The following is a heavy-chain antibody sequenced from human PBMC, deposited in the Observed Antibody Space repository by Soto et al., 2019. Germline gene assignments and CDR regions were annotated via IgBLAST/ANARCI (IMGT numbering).Heavy chain of an antibody. CDR2: ISYDGSNK. CDR3: ARDSGWNEQSGMDV. V-gene: IGHV3-30-3*01. CDR1: GFTFSSYA. J-gene: IGHJ6*02. Sequence: VGSLRLSCAASGFTFSSYAMHWVRQAPGKGLEWVAVISYDGSNKYYADSAKGRFTISRDNSKNTLYLQMNSLRAEDTAVYYCARDSGWNEQSGMDVWGQGTTVTVSS. D-gene: IGHD1-1*01.